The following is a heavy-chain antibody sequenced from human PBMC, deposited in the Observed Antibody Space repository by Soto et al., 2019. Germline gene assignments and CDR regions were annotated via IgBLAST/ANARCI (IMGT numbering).Heavy chain of an antibody. Sequence: SETLSLTCTVSGGSISSYYWSWIRQHPGKGLEWIGYIYYSGSTYYNPSLKSRVTISVDTSKNQFSLKLSSVTAADTAVYYCASQNYDILTGYPHGAFDIWGQGTMVTVSS. V-gene: IGHV4-59*06. CDR2: IYYSGST. CDR3: ASQNYDILTGYPHGAFDI. D-gene: IGHD3-9*01. J-gene: IGHJ3*02. CDR1: GGSISSYY.